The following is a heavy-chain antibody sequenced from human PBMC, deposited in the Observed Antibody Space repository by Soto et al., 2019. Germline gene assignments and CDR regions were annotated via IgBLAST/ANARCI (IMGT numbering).Heavy chain of an antibody. CDR1: GGSFSAYF. CDR2: VNHSGGT. D-gene: IGHD6-13*01. CDR3: ARERRVVCGYSSSWYDYFDS. Sequence: QVQLQQWGAGLLKPSETLSLTCGVYGGSFSAYFWTWIRQPPGRGLEWIGEVNHSGGTNYNPSLKRRVTIALDTSNSQLSLKLSSVTAADTAVYYCARERRVVCGYSSSWYDYFDSWGQGSLVTVSS. V-gene: IGHV4-34*01. J-gene: IGHJ4*02.